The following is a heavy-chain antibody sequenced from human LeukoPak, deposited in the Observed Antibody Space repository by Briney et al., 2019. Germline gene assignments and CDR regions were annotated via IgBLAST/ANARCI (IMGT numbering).Heavy chain of an antibody. CDR1: GFTFSSYG. CDR2: IWYDGSNK. J-gene: IGHJ6*02. D-gene: IGHD6-6*01. Sequence: PGGSLRLSCAASGFTFSSYGMHWVRQAPGKGLEWVAVIWYDGSNKYYADSVKGRFTISRDNSKNTLYLQMNSLRAEDTAVYYCARDYSRSSSSAYYYYYGMDVWGQGTTVTVSS. V-gene: IGHV3-33*01. CDR3: ARDYSRSSSSAYYYYYGMDV.